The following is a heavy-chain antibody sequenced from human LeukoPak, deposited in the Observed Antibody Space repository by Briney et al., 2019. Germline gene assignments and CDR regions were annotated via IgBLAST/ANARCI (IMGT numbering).Heavy chain of an antibody. V-gene: IGHV1-24*01. CDR3: ATDSSMDYCSGTSCSRGGAFDI. Sequence: ASVKVSCKVSGYTLTELSMHWVRQAPGKGLEWMGGFDPEDGETIYAQKFQGRVTMTEDTSTDTAYMELSSLRSEDTAVYYCATDSSMDYCSGTSCSRGGAFDIWGQGTMVTVSS. J-gene: IGHJ3*02. CDR2: FDPEDGET. D-gene: IGHD2-2*01. CDR1: GYTLTELS.